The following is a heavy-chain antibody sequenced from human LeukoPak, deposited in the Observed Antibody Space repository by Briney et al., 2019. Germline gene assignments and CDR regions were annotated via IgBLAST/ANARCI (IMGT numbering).Heavy chain of an antibody. CDR2: IKQDGSEK. CDR1: GFTFSSYW. J-gene: IGHJ4*02. Sequence: PGGSLRLSCAASGFTFSSYWMSWVRQAPGKGLEWVANIKQDGSEKYYVDSVKGRFTISRDNAKNSLYLQMNSLRAEDTAVYYCARDFGSYRYITYYFDYWGQGTLVTVSS. CDR3: ARDFGSYRYITYYFDY. D-gene: IGHD3-16*02. V-gene: IGHV3-7*01.